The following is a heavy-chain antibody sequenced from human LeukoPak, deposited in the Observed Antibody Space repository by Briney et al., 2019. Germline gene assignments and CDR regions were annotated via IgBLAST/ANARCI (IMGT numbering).Heavy chain of an antibody. D-gene: IGHD2-2*01. Sequence: GGSLRLSCEASGFTFSDYWMHWVRQAPGKGLAWVSHINIDGGLTNYADSVKGRFTVSRDNARNTLYLQMNSLRAEDTAIYFCAREEHRLVVFGTSAFDLGGQGTLVTVSP. CDR1: GFTFSDYW. V-gene: IGHV3-74*01. J-gene: IGHJ3*01. CDR2: INIDGGLT. CDR3: AREEHRLVVFGTSAFDL.